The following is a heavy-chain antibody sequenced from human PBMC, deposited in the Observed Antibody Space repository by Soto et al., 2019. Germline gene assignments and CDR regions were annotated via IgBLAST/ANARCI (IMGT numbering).Heavy chain of an antibody. J-gene: IGHJ4*02. CDR2: IYHSGST. D-gene: IGHD4-17*01. Sequence: SETMCVTCAVSGGSISSGVCSWSWHRQPPGKGLEWIGYIYHSGSTYYNPSLKSRVTISVDRSKNQFSLKLSSVTAADTAVYYCARSMTTVTTNGYWGQGSLVTVSS. CDR1: GGSISSGVCS. CDR3: ARSMTTVTTNGY. V-gene: IGHV4-30-2*01.